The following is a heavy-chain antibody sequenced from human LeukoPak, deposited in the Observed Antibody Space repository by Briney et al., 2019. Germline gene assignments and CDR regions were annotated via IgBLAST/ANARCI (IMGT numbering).Heavy chain of an antibody. D-gene: IGHD3/OR15-3a*01. V-gene: IGHV4-34*01. CDR2: INHIGST. J-gene: IGHJ2*01. CDR3: ARGRFIAAGYYTVDWYFDL. CDR1: GGSFSGYY. Sequence: SQTLSLTCAVYGGSFSGYYWSWIRQPPGKGLEWIGEINHIGSTNYNPSLKSRVTISVDTSKNQFSLKLSSVTAADTAVYYCARGRFIAAGYYTVDWYFDLWGRGTLVTVSS.